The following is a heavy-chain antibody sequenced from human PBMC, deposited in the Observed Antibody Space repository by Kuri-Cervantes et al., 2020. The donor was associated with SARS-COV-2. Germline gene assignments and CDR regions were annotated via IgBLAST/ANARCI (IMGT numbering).Heavy chain of an antibody. CDR1: GFTFSDYY. D-gene: IGHD3-22*01. V-gene: IGHV3-11*01. J-gene: IGHJ3*01. CDR2: ISSSGSTI. CDR3: ARGLTAAVVTRGALDV. Sequence: GGSLRLSCAASGFTFSDYYMSWIGQAPGKGREWVSYISSSGSTIYYSDSVKGRFTISRDNARSSLYLQINSLTAEDTVVYFCARGLTAAVVTRGALDVWGRGTMVTVSS.